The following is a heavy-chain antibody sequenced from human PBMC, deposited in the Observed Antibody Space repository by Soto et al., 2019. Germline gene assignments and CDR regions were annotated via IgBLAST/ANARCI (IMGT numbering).Heavy chain of an antibody. Sequence: QVQLQQWGAGLLKPSETLSLTCAVYGGSFSGYYCSWIRQPPGKGLEWIGEINHSGSTNYNPSLKSRVTISVDTSKNQFSLKLSSVTAADTAVYYCASGVATVVTSYFDYWGQGTLVTVSS. D-gene: IGHD5-12*01. V-gene: IGHV4-34*01. CDR3: ASGVATVVTSYFDY. CDR2: INHSGST. CDR1: GGSFSGYY. J-gene: IGHJ4*02.